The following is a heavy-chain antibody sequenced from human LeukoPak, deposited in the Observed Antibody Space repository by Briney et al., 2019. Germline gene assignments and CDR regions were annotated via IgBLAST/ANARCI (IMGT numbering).Heavy chain of an antibody. Sequence: GGSLRLSCAASGFTFSSYAMSWVRQAPGKGLEWVSAISGSGGSTYYADSVKGRFTISRDNSKNTLYLQMDSLRADDTALYYCARGGTNYYYMDVWGNGTTVTVSS. CDR2: ISGSGGST. J-gene: IGHJ6*03. CDR3: ARGGTNYYYMDV. CDR1: GFTFSSYA. V-gene: IGHV3-23*01.